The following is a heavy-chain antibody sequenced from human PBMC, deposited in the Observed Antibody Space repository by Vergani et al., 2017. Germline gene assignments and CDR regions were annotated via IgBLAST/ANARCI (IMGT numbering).Heavy chain of an antibody. CDR3: ASSGYSYGYYFDY. D-gene: IGHD5-18*01. J-gene: IGHJ4*02. CDR1: GGSISSYY. V-gene: IGHV4-59*01. Sequence: QVQLQESGPGLVKPSETLSLTCTVSGGSISSYYWSWIRQPPGKGLEWIGYIYYSGSTNYNPSLKSLVTISVDTSKNQFSLKLSFVTAADTAVYYCASSGYSYGYYFDYWGQGTLVTVSS. CDR2: IYYSGST.